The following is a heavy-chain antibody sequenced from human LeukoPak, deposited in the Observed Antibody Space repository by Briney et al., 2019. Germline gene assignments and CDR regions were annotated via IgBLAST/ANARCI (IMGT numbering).Heavy chain of an antibody. D-gene: IGHD6-19*01. CDR3: ARSGSGYLDY. V-gene: IGHV3-74*01. CDR1: GFTFSSYW. J-gene: IGHJ4*02. CDR2: INMDGTTI. Sequence: PGGSLRLSCAASGFTFSSYWMHWVRQGPGKGLEWVSRINMDGTTISYADSVKGRFTISRDNAKNTLYLQMSSLRAEDTAVYYCARSGSGYLDYWGQGTLVTVSS.